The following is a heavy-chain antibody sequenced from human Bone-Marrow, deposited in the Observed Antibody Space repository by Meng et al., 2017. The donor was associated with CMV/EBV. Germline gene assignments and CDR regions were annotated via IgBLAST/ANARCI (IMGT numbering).Heavy chain of an antibody. CDR3: ARESVGVPAAYDY. CDR2: MYHTGNT. Sequence: SETLSLTCTVSGGSISSSSYYWGWIRQPPGKGLEWITSMYHTGNTYYNPSLRSRVSISVDTSKNQFSLRLSSVTAADTAVYYCARESVGVPAAYDYWGRGTLVTVSS. CDR1: GGSISSSSYY. D-gene: IGHD2-2*01. J-gene: IGHJ4*02. V-gene: IGHV4-39*07.